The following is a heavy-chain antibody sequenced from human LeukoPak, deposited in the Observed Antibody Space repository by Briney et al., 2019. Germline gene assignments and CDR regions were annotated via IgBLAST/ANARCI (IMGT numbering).Heavy chain of an antibody. D-gene: IGHD4-11*01. CDR1: GFTLSSSW. V-gene: IGHV3-74*01. CDR3: ARGLVPGFLDY. Sequence: GGSLRLSCAASGFTLSSSWMYWVRQAPGKGLVWVSRINSDESITSYADSVKGRFTISRDNAKNTLYLQMNSLRAEDTAVYYCARGLVPGFLDYWGQGTPVTVSS. CDR2: INSDESIT. J-gene: IGHJ4*02.